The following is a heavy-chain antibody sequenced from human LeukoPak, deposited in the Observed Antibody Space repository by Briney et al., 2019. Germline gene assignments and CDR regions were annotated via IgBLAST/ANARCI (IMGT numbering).Heavy chain of an antibody. J-gene: IGHJ5*02. Sequence: SETLSLTCTVSGGSISSYYWSWIRQPPGKGLEWIGYIYYSGSTNYNPSLKSRVTISVDTSKNQFSLKLSSVTAADTAVYYCARQVFGELTWLDPWGQGTLVTVSS. CDR2: IYYSGST. CDR1: GGSISSYY. V-gene: IGHV4-59*08. D-gene: IGHD3-10*01. CDR3: ARQVFGELTWLDP.